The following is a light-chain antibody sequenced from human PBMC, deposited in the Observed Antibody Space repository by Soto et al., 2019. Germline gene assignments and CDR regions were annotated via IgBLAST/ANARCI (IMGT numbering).Light chain of an antibody. V-gene: IGKV3-20*01. CDR2: NTS. J-gene: IGKJ3*01. CDR1: QSVISSY. Sequence: VVVTQAPVTLSVSPGEGATLSCRASQSVISSYLAWYQQKPGQAPRLLIYNTSSRATGIPDRFSGSGSGTDFTLSISRLEPEDFAVYYCQHYGGSFIFGPGTKVDIK. CDR3: QHYGGSFI.